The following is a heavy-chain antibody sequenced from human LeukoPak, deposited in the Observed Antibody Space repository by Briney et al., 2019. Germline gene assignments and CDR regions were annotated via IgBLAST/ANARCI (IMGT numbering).Heavy chain of an antibody. CDR1: GFTFSSYA. CDR2: ISSNGGST. J-gene: IGHJ6*02. CDR3: ARYCSGGSCYDV. V-gene: IGHV3-64*01. D-gene: IGHD2-15*01. Sequence: QAGGSLRLSCAASGFTFSSYAMHWVRQAPGKGLEYVSAISSNGGSTYYANSVKGRFTISRDNSKNTLYLQMGSLRAEDMAVYYCARYCSGGSCYDVWGQGTTVTVSS.